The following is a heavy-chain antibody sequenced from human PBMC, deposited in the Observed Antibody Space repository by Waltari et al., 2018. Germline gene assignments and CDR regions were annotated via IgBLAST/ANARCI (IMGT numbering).Heavy chain of an antibody. D-gene: IGHD3-3*01. Sequence: QVQLQQWGAGLLKPSETLSLTCAVYGGSFSGYYWSWIRQPPGKGLAWIGEINHSGSTNYNPSLKSRVTISVDTSKNQFSLKLSSVTAADTAVYYCAVLSGYYYNWFDPWGQGTLVTVSS. CDR2: INHSGST. V-gene: IGHV4-34*01. CDR3: AVLSGYYYNWFDP. CDR1: GGSFSGYY. J-gene: IGHJ5*02.